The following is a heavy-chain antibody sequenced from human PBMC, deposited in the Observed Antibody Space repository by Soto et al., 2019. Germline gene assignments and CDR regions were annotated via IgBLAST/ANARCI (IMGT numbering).Heavy chain of an antibody. Sequence: VQLVESGGGVVQPGRSLRLSCAASGFTFSSYAMHWVRQAPGKGLEWVAVISYDGSNKYYADSVKGRFTISRDNSKNTLYLQMNSLRAEDTAVYYCARGKAGDDYWGQGTLVTVSS. CDR3: ARGKAGDDY. CDR1: GFTFSSYA. J-gene: IGHJ4*02. CDR2: ISYDGSNK. D-gene: IGHD1-26*01. V-gene: IGHV3-30-3*01.